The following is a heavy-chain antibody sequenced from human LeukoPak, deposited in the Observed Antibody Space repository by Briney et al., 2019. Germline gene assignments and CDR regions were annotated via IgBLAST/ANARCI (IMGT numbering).Heavy chain of an antibody. J-gene: IGHJ5*02. V-gene: IGHV7-4-1*02. CDR3: ARHSVINRYCSGGSCYKAFDP. D-gene: IGHD2-15*01. CDR1: GYTFTSYA. Sequence: ASVKVSCKASGYTFTSYAMNWVRQAPGQGLEWMGWINTNTGNPTYAQGFTGRFVFSLDTSVSTAYLQISSLKAEDTAVYYCARHSVINRYCSGGSCYKAFDPWGQGTLVTVSS. CDR2: INTNTGNP.